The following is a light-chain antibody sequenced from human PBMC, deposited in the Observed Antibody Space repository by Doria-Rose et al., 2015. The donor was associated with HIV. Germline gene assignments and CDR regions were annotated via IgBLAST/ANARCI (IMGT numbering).Light chain of an antibody. Sequence: SQTVSTNFNWFQQEPGKAPKRLIYAASRLQSGVPSRFSGSGAGTDFTLTISGMQPGDFATYYCQQTYSSPPWTFGQGTNVEMK. CDR3: QQTYSSPPWT. V-gene: IGKV1-39*01. J-gene: IGKJ1*01. CDR2: AAS. CDR1: QTVSTN.